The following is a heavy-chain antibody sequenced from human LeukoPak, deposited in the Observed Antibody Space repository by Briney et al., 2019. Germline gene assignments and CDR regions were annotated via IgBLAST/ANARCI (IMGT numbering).Heavy chain of an antibody. J-gene: IGHJ4*02. CDR2: ISSSGSTI. CDR3: AKDRGSGEKGLFLLDY. V-gene: IGHV3-11*01. CDR1: GFTFSDYY. D-gene: IGHD3-10*01. Sequence: GGSLRLSCAASGFTFSDYYISWIRQTPGKGLEWVSYISSSGSTISYADSVKGRFTISRDNAKNSVYLQMNGLRAEDTAVYYCAKDRGSGEKGLFLLDYWGQGTLVTVSS.